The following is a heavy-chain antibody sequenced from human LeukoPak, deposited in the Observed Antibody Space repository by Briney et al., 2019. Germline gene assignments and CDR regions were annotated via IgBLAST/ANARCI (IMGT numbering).Heavy chain of an antibody. CDR3: ARGRPTIAARSSNWFDP. CDR1: GYTFTSYC. Sequence: GASVKVSCKASGYTFTSYCMHWVRQAPGQGLEWMGIINPSGGSTSYAQKFQGRVTMTRDTSTSTVYMELSSLRSEDTAVYYCARGRPTIAARSSNWFDPWGQGTLVTVSS. J-gene: IGHJ5*02. CDR2: INPSGGST. D-gene: IGHD6-6*01. V-gene: IGHV1-46*01.